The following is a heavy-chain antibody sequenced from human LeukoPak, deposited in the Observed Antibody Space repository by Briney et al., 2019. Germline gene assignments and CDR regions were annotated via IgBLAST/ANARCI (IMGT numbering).Heavy chain of an antibody. D-gene: IGHD2-15*01. CDR1: GFTFSSYS. CDR3: ARGPKRGIVVVVAAPPFDY. Sequence: GGSLRLSCAASGFTFSSYSMNWVRQAPGKGLEWVSYISSSSRTIYYADSVKGRFTISRDNAKNSLYLQMNSLRAEDTAVYYCARGPKRGIVVVVAAPPFDYWGQGTLVTVSS. CDR2: ISSSSRTI. V-gene: IGHV3-48*04. J-gene: IGHJ4*02.